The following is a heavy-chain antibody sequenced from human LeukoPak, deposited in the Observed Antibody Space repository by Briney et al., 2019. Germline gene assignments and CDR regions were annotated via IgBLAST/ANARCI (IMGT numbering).Heavy chain of an antibody. V-gene: IGHV1-2*02. CDR1: GYTFTGYY. J-gene: IGHJ5*02. CDR3: AREDPMVRGVHQNAEGGWFDP. D-gene: IGHD3-10*01. CDR2: INPNSGGT. Sequence: GASVKVSCKASGYTFTGYYMHWVRQAPGQGLEWMGWINPNSGGTNYAQKFQGRVTMTRDTSISTAYMELSRLRSDDTAVYYCAREDPMVRGVHQNAEGGWFDPWGQGTLVTVSS.